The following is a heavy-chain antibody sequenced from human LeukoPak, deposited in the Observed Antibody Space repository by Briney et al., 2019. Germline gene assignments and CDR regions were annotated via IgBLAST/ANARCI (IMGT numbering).Heavy chain of an antibody. CDR3: ARDPSPYGGNYYFDY. D-gene: IGHD4-23*01. V-gene: IGHV1-46*01. J-gene: IGHJ4*02. Sequence: GASVKVSCEASGYTFTSYYMHWVRQAPGQGLEWMGIITPSGGSTSYAQKFQGRVTMTRDTSTSTVYMELSSLRSEDTAVYYCARDPSPYGGNYYFDYWGQGTLVTVSS. CDR2: ITPSGGST. CDR1: GYTFTSYY.